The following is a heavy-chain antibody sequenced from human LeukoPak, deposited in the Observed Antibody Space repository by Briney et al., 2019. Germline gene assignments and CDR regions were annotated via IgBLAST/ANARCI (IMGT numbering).Heavy chain of an antibody. CDR3: ARLRPSIGAAGTFDY. CDR1: GGSLNSYY. J-gene: IGHJ4*02. D-gene: IGHD6-13*01. V-gene: IGHV4-59*08. CDR2: IYYTGNT. Sequence: SATLSLTCAVPGGSLNSYYWSWIRQPPGKGLEWIGYIYYTGNTKYNASLKSRVTISVDTSKNQFSLKLSSVTDADTAVYYCARLRPSIGAAGTFDYWGQGTLVTVSS.